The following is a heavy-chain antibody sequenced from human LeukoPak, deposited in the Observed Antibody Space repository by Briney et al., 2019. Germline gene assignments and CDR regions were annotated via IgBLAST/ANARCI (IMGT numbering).Heavy chain of an antibody. CDR2: ISSSSSYI. J-gene: IGHJ4*02. D-gene: IGHD2-15*01. CDR3: AREGYCSGGSCYDFDY. CDR1: GFTFSSYS. V-gene: IGHV3-21*01. Sequence: GGSLRLSCAASGFTFSSYSMNWVGQAPGKGLEGVASISSSSSYIYYADSVKGRFTISRENAKNSLYLQMNSLRAEDTAVYYCAREGYCSGGSCYDFDYWGQGTLVTVSS.